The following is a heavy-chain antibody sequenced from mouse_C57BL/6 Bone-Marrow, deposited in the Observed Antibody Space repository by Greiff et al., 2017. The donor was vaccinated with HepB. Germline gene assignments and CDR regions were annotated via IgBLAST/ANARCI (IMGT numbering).Heavy chain of an antibody. Sequence: VQLQESGAELARPGASVKLSCKASGYTFTSYGISWVKQRTGQGLEWIGEIYPRSGNTYYNEKFKGKATLTADKSSSTAYMELRCLTSEDSAVYFCAIHYYASSSHDFDCWGQGTTLTVAS. D-gene: IGHD1-1*01. V-gene: IGHV1-81*01. CDR3: AIHYYASSSHDFDC. CDR2: IYPRSGNT. J-gene: IGHJ2*01. CDR1: GYTFTSYG.